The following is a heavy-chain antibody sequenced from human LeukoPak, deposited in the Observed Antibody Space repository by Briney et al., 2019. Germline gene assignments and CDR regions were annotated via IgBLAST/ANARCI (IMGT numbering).Heavy chain of an antibody. CDR3: ARDQEVRHSGSFYFDY. J-gene: IGHJ4*02. Sequence: TSSETLSLTCTVSGGSISSYYWSWIRQPAGKGLEWIGRIYTSGSTNYNPSLKSRVTMSVDTSKNQFSLKLSSVTAADTAVYYCARDQEVRHSGSFYFDYWGQGTLVTVSS. CDR2: IYTSGST. D-gene: IGHD1-26*01. CDR1: GGSISSYY. V-gene: IGHV4-4*07.